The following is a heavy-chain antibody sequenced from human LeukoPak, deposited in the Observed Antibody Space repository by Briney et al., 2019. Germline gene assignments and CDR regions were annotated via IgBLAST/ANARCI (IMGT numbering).Heavy chain of an antibody. Sequence: GGSLRLSCAASGFTFSDYYMTWIRHSPGKGLEWGSYISSSSSHTHYADSVKGRFTISRDNAKNSLYLQMSSLRADDTAVYYCARVGVIGAAGTFDFWGQGTLVTVSS. J-gene: IGHJ4*02. CDR1: GFTFSDYY. CDR2: ISSSSSHT. D-gene: IGHD6-13*01. CDR3: ARVGVIGAAGTFDF. V-gene: IGHV3-11*06.